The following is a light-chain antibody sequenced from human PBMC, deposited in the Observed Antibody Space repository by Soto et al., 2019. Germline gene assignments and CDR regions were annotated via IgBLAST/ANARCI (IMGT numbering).Light chain of an antibody. CDR3: SAFTGTTDV. J-gene: IGLJ1*01. CDR1: GSDVRGNKY. Sequence: QSALTQPASMSGSPGQSITISCTGTGSDVRGNKYVSWYQHYPGKAPKLMISDVSNRPSGVSDRFSGSKSGDTASLTISGLQDEDEADYYCSAFTGTTDVFGTGTKLTVL. CDR2: DVS. V-gene: IGLV2-14*03.